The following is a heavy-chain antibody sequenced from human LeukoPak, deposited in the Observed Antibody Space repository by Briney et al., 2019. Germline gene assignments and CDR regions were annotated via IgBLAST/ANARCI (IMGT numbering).Heavy chain of an antibody. J-gene: IGHJ6*04. CDR2: ISSSRSYI. CDR1: GFTFSSYS. CDR3: AREVGESLDYYYYGMDV. Sequence: PGGSLTLSCAASGFTFSSYSMNWVRQAPGKGLEWISSISSSRSYIYYAAPVKRRFTTVRDNAKKSLYLQMNSLRAEDTAVYYCAREVGESLDYYYYGMDVWGKGTTVTVSS. V-gene: IGHV3-21*01. D-gene: IGHD3-10*01.